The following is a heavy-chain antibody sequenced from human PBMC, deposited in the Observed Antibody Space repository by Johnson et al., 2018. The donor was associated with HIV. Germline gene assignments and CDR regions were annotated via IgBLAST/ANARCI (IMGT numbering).Heavy chain of an antibody. D-gene: IGHD6-6*01. J-gene: IGHJ3*02. V-gene: IGHV3-7*03. CDR3: ARDLDSSSSEDAFDI. CDR2: IKQDGSEE. Sequence: VQLVESGGGLVQPGGSLRLSCAVSGFSFSRYWMSWVRQAPGKGLEWVANIKQDGSEEYYVDSVKGRFTISRDNAKNSVYLQMNSLRAEDTALYYCARDLDSSSSEDAFDIWGQGTMVTVSS. CDR1: GFSFSRYW.